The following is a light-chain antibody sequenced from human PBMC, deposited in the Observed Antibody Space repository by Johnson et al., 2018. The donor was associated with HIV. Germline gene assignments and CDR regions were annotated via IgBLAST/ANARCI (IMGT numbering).Light chain of an antibody. Sequence: QSILTQPPSVSAAPGQKVTISCSGSSSNIGNNYVSWYQQPPGTAPKLLIYENNKRPPGIPDRSSGSKSGTSATPGIPGLPTGDEADYYCGTWDSSLSAGVFGTGTKVTVL. CDR2: ENN. CDR1: SSNIGNNY. J-gene: IGLJ1*01. V-gene: IGLV1-51*02. CDR3: GTWDSSLSAGV.